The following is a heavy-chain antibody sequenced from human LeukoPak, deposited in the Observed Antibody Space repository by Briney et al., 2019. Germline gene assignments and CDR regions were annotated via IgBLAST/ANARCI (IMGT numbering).Heavy chain of an antibody. D-gene: IGHD5-12*01. CDR2: IIPIFGTA. CDR3: ARSREWPRTHAFDI. CDR1: GGTFSSYA. Sequence: ASVKVSCKASGGTFSSYAISWVRQAPGQGLEWMGGIIPIFGTANYAQKFQGRVTITTDESTSTAYMELSSLRSEDTAVYYCARSREWPRTHAFDIWGQGTTVTVSS. J-gene: IGHJ3*02. V-gene: IGHV1-69*05.